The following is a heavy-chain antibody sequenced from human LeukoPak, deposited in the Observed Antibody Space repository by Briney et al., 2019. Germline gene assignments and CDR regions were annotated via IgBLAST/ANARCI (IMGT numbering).Heavy chain of an antibody. Sequence: ASVKVSCKASGYTFTSYGISWVRQAPGQGLEWMGRIIPILGIANYAQKFQGRVTITADKSTSTAYMELSSLRSEDTAVYYCARVAEMATTYYFDYWGQGTLVTVSS. V-gene: IGHV1-69*04. D-gene: IGHD5-24*01. J-gene: IGHJ4*02. CDR3: ARVAEMATTYYFDY. CDR1: GYTFTSYG. CDR2: IIPILGIA.